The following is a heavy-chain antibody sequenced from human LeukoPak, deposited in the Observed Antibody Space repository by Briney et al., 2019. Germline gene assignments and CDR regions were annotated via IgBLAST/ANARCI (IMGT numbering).Heavy chain of an antibody. CDR2: IDPSDSYT. D-gene: IGHD2-2*01. Sequence: GESLKISCQGSGYSFTSYWISWVRQMPGKGLEWMGRIDPSDSYTNCSPSFQGHVTISADKSISTAYLQWSSLKASDTAMYYCARLEVVVVPAAMEGYYYYYGMDVWGQGTTVTVSS. V-gene: IGHV5-10-1*01. CDR1: GYSFTSYW. CDR3: ARLEVVVVPAAMEGYYYYYGMDV. J-gene: IGHJ6*02.